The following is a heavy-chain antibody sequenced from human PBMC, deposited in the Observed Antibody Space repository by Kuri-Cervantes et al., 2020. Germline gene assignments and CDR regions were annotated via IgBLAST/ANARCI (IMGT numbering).Heavy chain of an antibody. CDR3: ARDSSNIAGIDY. CDR1: GFTVSGNY. CDR2: SYGGVRT. V-gene: IGHV3-66*01. D-gene: IGHD1-26*01. Sequence: GESLKISCAASGFTVSGNYMSWVRRAPGKGLEWVSVSYGGVRTYYADSVRGRFTVSRDTSTNTLYLRMNSLRAEDTAVYYCARDSSNIAGIDYWGQGTLVTVSS. J-gene: IGHJ4*02.